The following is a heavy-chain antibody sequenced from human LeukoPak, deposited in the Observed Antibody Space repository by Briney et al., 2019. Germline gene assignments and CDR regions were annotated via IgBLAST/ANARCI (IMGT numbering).Heavy chain of an antibody. CDR1: GGSVSSYY. CDR3: ATLSGSYRDFDY. Sequence: SETLSLTCTVSGGSVSSYYWGWIRQPPGKGLEWIGSIYYSGSTYYNPSLKGRVTISVDTSKNQFSLKLSSVTAADTAVYYCATLSGSYRDFDYWGQGTLVTVSS. V-gene: IGHV4-39*01. CDR2: IYYSGST. J-gene: IGHJ4*02. D-gene: IGHD1-26*01.